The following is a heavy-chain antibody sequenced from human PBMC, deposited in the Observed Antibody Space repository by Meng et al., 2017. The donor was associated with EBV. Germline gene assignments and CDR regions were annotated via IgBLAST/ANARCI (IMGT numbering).Heavy chain of an antibody. CDR2: ISSNSIDI. J-gene: IGHJ4*02. D-gene: IGHD2-8*01. Sequence: VDLDESGGGLVKPGESLSLSCAASGFTLRSYSMNWVRLASGKGLESVSSISSNSIDIYYADLVKGRFTISRDNAKNSLFLQMNSLRAEDTAVYYCARDRTSNRFDYWGQGTLVTVSS. CDR1: GFTLRSYS. CDR3: ARDRTSNRFDY. V-gene: IGHV3-21*01.